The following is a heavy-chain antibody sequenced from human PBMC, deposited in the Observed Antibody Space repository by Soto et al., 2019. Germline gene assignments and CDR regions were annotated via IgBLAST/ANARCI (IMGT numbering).Heavy chain of an antibody. V-gene: IGHV4-4*02. J-gene: IGHJ6*02. CDR1: GDSITGDNW. CDR2: IHHSGAT. CDR3: ATQGFYRMGV. Sequence: QVHLQESGPGLVQSSGTLSLTCAVSGDSITGDNWWSWVRQPPGKGLEWIGEIHHSGATNYNPSLKSRVTISVDKSKNQFSLKLNSVTAADTAMFYCATQGFYRMGVWGRGTTVTVSS.